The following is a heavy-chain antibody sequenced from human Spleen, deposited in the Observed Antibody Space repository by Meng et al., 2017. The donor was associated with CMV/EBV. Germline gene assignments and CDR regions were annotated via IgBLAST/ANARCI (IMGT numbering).Heavy chain of an antibody. J-gene: IGHJ4*02. CDR2: INPNSGGT. CDR1: GYSFTGYY. Sequence: SCRSSGYSFTGYYLHWVRQAPGRGLEWMGWINPNSGGTNYAQKFQGRVTMTRDTSISTAYMELSRLRSDDTAVYYCARTFPFSGYYGYWGQGTLVTVSS. D-gene: IGHD3-22*01. CDR3: ARTFPFSGYYGY. V-gene: IGHV1-2*02.